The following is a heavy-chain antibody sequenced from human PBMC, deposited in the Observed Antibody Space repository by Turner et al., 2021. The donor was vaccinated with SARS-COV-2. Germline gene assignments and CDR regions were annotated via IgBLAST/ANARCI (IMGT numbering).Heavy chain of an antibody. Sequence: EVQLLVSASGFVSPGGSLRLSCAASGFTFSSYAMGWVRQAPGKGREWVAASRGRGGSTYYADSVKGRFTISRDNSKNTLYLKMNSLRAEDTAVYDCAKADRIMIVVVITLFDYWGQGTLVTVSS. CDR1: GFTFSSYA. CDR2: SRGRGGST. J-gene: IGHJ4*02. CDR3: AKADRIMIVVVITLFDY. D-gene: IGHD3-22*01. V-gene: IGHV3-23*01.